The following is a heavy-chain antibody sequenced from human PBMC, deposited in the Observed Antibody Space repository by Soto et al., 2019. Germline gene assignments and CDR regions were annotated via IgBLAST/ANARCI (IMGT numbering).Heavy chain of an antibody. CDR3: ARSQRATYCGGDCYGYYFDY. J-gene: IGHJ4*02. Sequence: PSETLSLTCAVSGGSLSSSIYYWGWIRRPPGKGLEWIGSISYTGKTYYNPSLKSRVTISVDTSKNQFSLKLTSVTAADAALYYCARSQRATYCGGDCYGYYFDYWGQGTLVPVS. CDR2: ISYTGKT. D-gene: IGHD2-21*02. V-gene: IGHV4-39*01. CDR1: GGSLSSSIYY.